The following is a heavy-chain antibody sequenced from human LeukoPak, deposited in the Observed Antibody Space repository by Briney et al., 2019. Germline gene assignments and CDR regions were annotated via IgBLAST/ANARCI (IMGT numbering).Heavy chain of an antibody. V-gene: IGHV4-59*08. CDR1: GGSISSYF. CDR3: ARHFYDSSGYGAFDI. J-gene: IGHJ3*02. Sequence: SETLSLTCTVSGGSISSYFWSWVRQPPGKGLEWIGYIYYSGSTNYNPSLKSRVTISVDTSKNQFSLKLSSVTAADTAVYYCARHFYDSSGYGAFDIWGQGTMVTVSS. D-gene: IGHD3-22*01. CDR2: IYYSGST.